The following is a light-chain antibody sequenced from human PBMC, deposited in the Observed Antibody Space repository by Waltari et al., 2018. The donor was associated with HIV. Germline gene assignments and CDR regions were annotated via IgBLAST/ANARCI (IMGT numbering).Light chain of an antibody. Sequence: QSALTQPASVSGSPGQSITISCTGTSSDVGGYNYVSWYQQHTGKAHKLMIYEVSDRPSGVYHRFAGSKSGNTASLTISGLQAEDEADYYCSSYTNTSTLVFGGGTKVTVL. V-gene: IGLV2-14*01. CDR1: SSDVGGYNY. J-gene: IGLJ2*01. CDR3: SSYTNTSTLV. CDR2: EVS.